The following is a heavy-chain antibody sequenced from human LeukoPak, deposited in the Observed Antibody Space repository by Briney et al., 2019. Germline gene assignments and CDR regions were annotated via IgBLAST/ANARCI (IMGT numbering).Heavy chain of an antibody. V-gene: IGHV4-59*08. Sequence: NASETLSLTCTVSGGSISSYYWSWIRQPPGKGLEWIGYIYYSGSTNYNPSLKSRVTISVDTSKNQFSLKLSSVTAADTAVYYCATPGYSSGWYPIFWGQGTLVTVSS. J-gene: IGHJ4*02. CDR2: IYYSGST. CDR3: ATPGYSSGWYPIF. CDR1: GGSISSYY. D-gene: IGHD6-19*01.